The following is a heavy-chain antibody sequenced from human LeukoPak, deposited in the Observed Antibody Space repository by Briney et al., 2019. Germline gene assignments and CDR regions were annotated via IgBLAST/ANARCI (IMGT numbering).Heavy chain of an antibody. J-gene: IGHJ5*02. CDR1: GGSISSSSYY. D-gene: IGHD2-15*01. V-gene: IGHV4-39*07. CDR2: IYSSGST. Sequence: SETLSLTCTVSGGSISSSSYYWGWIRQPPGKGLEWIGSIYSSGSTIYNPSLKSRVTISIDTSRNQFSLRLSSVTAADTAVYYCARDHCSGGSCYPGWFDPWGQGTLVTVSS. CDR3: ARDHCSGGSCYPGWFDP.